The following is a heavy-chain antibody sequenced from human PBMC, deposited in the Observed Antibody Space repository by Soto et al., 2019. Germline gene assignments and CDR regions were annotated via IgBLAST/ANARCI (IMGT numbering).Heavy chain of an antibody. J-gene: IGHJ4*02. D-gene: IGHD2-21*02. CDR3: ARQVYTVVTPMDF. CDR1: GYTFTSYY. Sequence: GASVKVSCKASGYTFTSYYMNWVRQAPGKGLEWLSYISGDRAYIYYADSVRGRFTISRDNAENSLYLQMDNLRDEDTALYYCARQVYTVVTPMDFWGQGTLVTVSS. V-gene: IGHV3-48*02. CDR2: ISGDRAYI.